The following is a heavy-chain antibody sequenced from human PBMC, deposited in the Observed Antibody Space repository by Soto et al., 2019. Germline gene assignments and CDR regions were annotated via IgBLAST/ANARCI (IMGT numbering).Heavy chain of an antibody. Sequence: EVKLLESRGGLVQPGESLRLSCAASGFTFSSYAMSWVRQAPGKGLEWVSVISGSDDSTYYADSVKGRFTISRDNSKNTLYLQMNSLRAEDTAVYYCAKRSSSSTFDYWGQGTLVTVSS. CDR1: GFTFSSYA. CDR3: AKRSSSSTFDY. D-gene: IGHD6-6*01. V-gene: IGHV3-23*01. J-gene: IGHJ4*02. CDR2: ISGSDDST.